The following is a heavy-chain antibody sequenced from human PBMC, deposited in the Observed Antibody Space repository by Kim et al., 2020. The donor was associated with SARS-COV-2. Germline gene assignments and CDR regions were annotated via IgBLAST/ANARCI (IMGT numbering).Heavy chain of an antibody. V-gene: IGHV3-7*01. CDR3: AKFFDY. Sequence: NGSETHHADSVAGRFTISRDNAKKSLYLQMNSLRVEDTAVYYCAKFFDYWGQGILVTVSS. CDR2: NGSET. J-gene: IGHJ4*02.